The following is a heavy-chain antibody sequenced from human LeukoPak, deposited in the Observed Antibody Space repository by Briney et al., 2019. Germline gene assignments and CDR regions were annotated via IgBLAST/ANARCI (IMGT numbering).Heavy chain of an antibody. D-gene: IGHD5-18*01. J-gene: IGHJ5*02. Sequence: SETLSLTCTVSGGSISSYYWSWIRQPPGKGQEWIGYIYYSGSTNYNPSLKSRVTISVDTSKNQFSLKLSSVTAADTAVYYCAREIKRGYSYGLYNWFDPWGQGTLVTVSS. CDR1: GGSISSYY. CDR3: AREIKRGYSYGLYNWFDP. V-gene: IGHV4-59*12. CDR2: IYYSGST.